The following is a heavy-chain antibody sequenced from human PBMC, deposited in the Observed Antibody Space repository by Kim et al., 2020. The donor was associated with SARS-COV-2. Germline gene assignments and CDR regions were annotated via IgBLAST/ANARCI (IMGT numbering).Heavy chain of an antibody. CDR2: VYYSGST. J-gene: IGHJ4*02. CDR3: ARVGSKKYFDGIFHY. V-gene: IGHV4-59*12. CDR1: GGSLTLYN. D-gene: IGHD3-9*01. Sequence: SETLSLTCTVSGGSLTLYNWSWLRQPPGKGLEWIGFVYYSGSTNYNPSLKSRVTISMDTSKNQFSLKLNSLTAADTAVYYCARVGSKKYFDGIFHYWGQGILVTVSS.